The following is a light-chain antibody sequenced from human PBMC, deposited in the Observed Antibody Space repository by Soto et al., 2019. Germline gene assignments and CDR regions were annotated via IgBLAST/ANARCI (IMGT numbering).Light chain of an antibody. J-gene: IGLJ2*01. Sequence: QSVLTQPPSASGTPGPGVTVSCSGSSSNIGTNYVYWYQQLPGTAPKLLIYKNNQRPSGVPDRFSGSKSGTSASLAISGLRSEDEADYYCAAWDDSLSGHVVFGGGTKLTVL. V-gene: IGLV1-47*01. CDR1: SSNIGTNY. CDR2: KNN. CDR3: AAWDDSLSGHVV.